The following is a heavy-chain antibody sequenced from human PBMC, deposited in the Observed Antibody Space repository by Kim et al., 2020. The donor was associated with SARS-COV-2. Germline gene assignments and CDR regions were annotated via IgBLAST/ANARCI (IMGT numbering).Heavy chain of an antibody. Sequence: YYADSVKGRFTISRDNSKNSLYLQMNSLRTEDTALYYCAKDIGDGYTGDYWGQGTLVTVSS. CDR3: AKDIGDGYTGDY. D-gene: IGHD5-12*01. V-gene: IGHV3-43*01. J-gene: IGHJ4*02.